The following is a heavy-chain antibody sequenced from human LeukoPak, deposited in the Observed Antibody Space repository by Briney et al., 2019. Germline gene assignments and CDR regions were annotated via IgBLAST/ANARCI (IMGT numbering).Heavy chain of an antibody. CDR3: AKGGLYGGDYDSSGYPDPFDY. V-gene: IGHV3-23*01. J-gene: IGHJ4*02. CDR1: GFTFSSYA. CDR2: ISGSGGRT. D-gene: IGHD3-22*01. Sequence: GGSLRLSCAASGFTFSSYATSWGRQAPGERLEWVSAISGSGGRTSYADSAKGRFPNPRDHSKNTLYLQMNSLRAGDTAVYYCAKGGLYGGDYDSSGYPDPFDYWGQGTLVTVSS.